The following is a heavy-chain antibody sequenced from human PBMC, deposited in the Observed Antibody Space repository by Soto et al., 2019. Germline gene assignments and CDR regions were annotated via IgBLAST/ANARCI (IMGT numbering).Heavy chain of an antibody. CDR1: GCTFSRFA. CDR3: APPNYDYSSGSNCYRGAFDI. J-gene: IGHJ3*02. Sequence: GASVKVSCKASGCTFSRFAISWVRQAPGQGLEWMGCIIPLFGTANYAQNFQDRVTMTTEASMSTASMELSSLRSEDTARYYCAPPNYDYSSGSNCYRGAFDIWGQGTMVTVSS. V-gene: IGHV1-69*05. D-gene: IGHD2-15*01. CDR2: IIPLFGTA.